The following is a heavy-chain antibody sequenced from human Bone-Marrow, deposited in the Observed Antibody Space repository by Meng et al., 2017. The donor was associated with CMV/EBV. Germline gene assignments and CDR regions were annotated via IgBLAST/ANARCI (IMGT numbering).Heavy chain of an antibody. CDR3: IRGSSGCVYYGLDV. V-gene: IGHV3-73*01. CDR2: IRTKANNYAT. D-gene: IGHD6-19*01. J-gene: IGHJ6*02. CDR1: GFTFSGSS. Sequence: GGSLRLSCAASGFTFSGSSIYWVRQASGKGLEWVGRIRTKANNYATEYAASVKGRFTCSRDDSKSTAYLQINSLKTEDTGVCFCIRGSSGCVYYGLDVWGQGTTVTVSS.